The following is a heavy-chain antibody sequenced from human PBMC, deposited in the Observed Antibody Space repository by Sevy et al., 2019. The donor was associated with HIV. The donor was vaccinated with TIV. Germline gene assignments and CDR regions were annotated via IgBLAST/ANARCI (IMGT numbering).Heavy chain of an antibody. D-gene: IGHD1-1*01. CDR1: GYTLTELS. CDR2: FDPEDGET. J-gene: IGHJ4*02. V-gene: IGHV1-24*01. CDR3: ATDGTGTKTFDY. Sequence: ASVKVSCKVSGYTLTELSMHWVRQAPGKGLEWMGGFDPEDGETIYAQKFQGRVTMTEDTSTDTAYMELSSLRSEDTAVYYCATDGTGTKTFDYWGQGTLVTVSS.